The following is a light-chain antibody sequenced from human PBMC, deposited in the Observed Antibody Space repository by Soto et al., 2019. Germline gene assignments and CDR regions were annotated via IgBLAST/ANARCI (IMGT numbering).Light chain of an antibody. CDR2: ENN. CDR1: SSNIGNNY. V-gene: IGLV1-51*02. CDR3: STSYYSRSAWV. J-gene: IGLJ3*02. Sequence: QSVLTQPPSVSAAPGQKVTISCSGSSSNIGNNYVSWYQQFPEPAPKLLIYENNMRPSAMPDRFSGAKSGTSATLGITGLQAGDEADYYCSTSYYSRSAWVFGGGTKLTVL.